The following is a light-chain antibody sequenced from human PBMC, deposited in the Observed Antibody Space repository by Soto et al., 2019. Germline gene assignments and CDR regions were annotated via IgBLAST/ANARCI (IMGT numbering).Light chain of an antibody. J-gene: IGKJ1*01. CDR3: QQYDNLPWT. CDR1: QDISNY. Sequence: DIQMTQSPSSLSASVGDRVTITCQASQDISNYLNWYQQKPGKAPKLLNYDATNLETRVPSRFSGSGSGTDFTFTISSLQPKDIATYYCQQYDNLPWTFGQGTKVEIK. V-gene: IGKV1-33*01. CDR2: DAT.